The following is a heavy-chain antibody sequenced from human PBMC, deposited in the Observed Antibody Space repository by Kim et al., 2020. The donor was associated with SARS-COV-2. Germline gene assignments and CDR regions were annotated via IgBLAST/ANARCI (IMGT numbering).Heavy chain of an antibody. D-gene: IGHD6-19*01. CDR3: ARRIAVAGDCDY. J-gene: IGHJ4*02. Sequence: RYSPSFQGQVTISADKSISTAYLQWSSLKASDTAMYYCARRIAVAGDCDYWGQGTLVTVSS. V-gene: IGHV5-51*01.